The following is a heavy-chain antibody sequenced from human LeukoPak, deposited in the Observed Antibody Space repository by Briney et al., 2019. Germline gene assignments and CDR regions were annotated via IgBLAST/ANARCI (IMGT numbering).Heavy chain of an antibody. J-gene: IGHJ4*02. CDR3: ARGTTYYFDY. Sequence: SVKVSCKASGGTLSSYAISWVRQAPGQGLEWMGRIIPILGIANYAQKFQGRVTITADKSTSTAYMELSSLRSEDTAVYYCARGTTYYFDYWGQGTLVTVSS. D-gene: IGHD1-1*01. V-gene: IGHV1-69*04. CDR2: IIPILGIA. CDR1: GGTLSSYA.